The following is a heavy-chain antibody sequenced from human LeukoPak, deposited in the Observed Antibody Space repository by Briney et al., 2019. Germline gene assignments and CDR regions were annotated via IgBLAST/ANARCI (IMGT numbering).Heavy chain of an antibody. J-gene: IGHJ4*02. D-gene: IGHD1-26*01. CDR3: ARVGGDTTFYFES. CDR1: GYTFTGYY. V-gene: IGHV1-2*02. Sequence: ASVTVSCKASGYTFTGYYMHWVRQAPGQGLEWMGWINPNSGGTNYAQKFQGRVTMTRYTSISTAYMELSRLRFDDTAAYYCARVGGDTTFYFESCGQGNLVSVSS. CDR2: INPNSGGT.